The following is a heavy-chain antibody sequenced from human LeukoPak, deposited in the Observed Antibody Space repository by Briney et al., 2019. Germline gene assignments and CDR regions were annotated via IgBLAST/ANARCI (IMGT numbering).Heavy chain of an antibody. V-gene: IGHV3-7*03. CDR1: GFTFDDYT. CDR3: AKGKVVPATIYDY. Sequence: GGSLRLSCAASGFTFDDYTLSWVRQAPGKGLEWVAKMKEDGSDIHYVDSVRGRFSISRDNSKNTLYLQMNSLRAEDTAVYYCAKGKVVPATIYDYWGQGTLVTVSS. D-gene: IGHD2-2*02. CDR2: MKEDGSDI. J-gene: IGHJ4*02.